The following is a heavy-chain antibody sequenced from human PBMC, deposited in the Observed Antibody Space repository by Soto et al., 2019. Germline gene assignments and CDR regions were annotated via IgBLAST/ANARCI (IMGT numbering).Heavy chain of an antibody. V-gene: IGHV3-23*01. CDR2: INGGGTT. J-gene: IGHJ4*02. Sequence: EVQLLESGGALVQPGGSLRLSCAISGFTFSTYVMYWVRQAPGKGLECVSSINGGGTTYYSDFVRGRFTISRDISKNTLYAQMNRLRAGDTAVYYCAKDRRGVYCSGGTCYAAAYWGQGALVTVSS. CDR3: AKDRRGVYCSGGTCYAAAY. D-gene: IGHD2-15*01. CDR1: GFTFSTYV.